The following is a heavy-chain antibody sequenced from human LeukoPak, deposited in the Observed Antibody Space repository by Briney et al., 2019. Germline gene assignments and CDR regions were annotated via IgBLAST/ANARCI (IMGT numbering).Heavy chain of an antibody. CDR2: IYYSGST. V-gene: IGHV4-39*01. J-gene: IGHJ4*02. D-gene: IGHD2-8*01. CDR3: ARLGYCTNGVCYQNYFDY. CDR1: GGSISSSSYY. Sequence: PSETLSLTCTVSGGSISSSSYYRGWIRQPPGKGLEWIGSIYYSGSTYYNPSLKSRVTISVDTSKDQFSLKLSSVTAADTAVYYCARLGYCTNGVCYQNYFDYWGQGTLVTVSS.